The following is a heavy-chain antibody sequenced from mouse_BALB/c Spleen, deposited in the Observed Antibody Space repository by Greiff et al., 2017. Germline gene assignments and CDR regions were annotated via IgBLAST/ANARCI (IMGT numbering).Heavy chain of an antibody. CDR2: INSNGGST. V-gene: IGHV5-6-3*01. J-gene: IGHJ2*01. CDR3: ARDFSYAMDY. CDR1: GFTFSSYG. D-gene: IGHD6-5*01. Sequence: DVMLVESGGGLVQPGGSLKLSCAASGFTFSSYGMSWVRQTPDKRLELVATINSNGGSTYYPDSVKGRFTISRDNAKNTLYLQMSSLKSEDTAMYYCARDFSYAMDYWGQGTTLTVSS.